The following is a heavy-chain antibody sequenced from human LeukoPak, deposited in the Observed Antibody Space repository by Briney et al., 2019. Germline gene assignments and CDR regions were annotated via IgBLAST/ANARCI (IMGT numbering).Heavy chain of an antibody. CDR3: TRGMGYTSRFDY. V-gene: IGHV3-66*01. D-gene: IGHD6-13*01. CDR2: VDSDDST. J-gene: IGHJ4*02. Sequence: PGGSLRLSCAASGFTVSSNHMSWVRQAPGKGLEWVSVVDSDDSTHYADSVKDRFTISRDNSKNTLYLQMNSLRAEDTAVYYCTRGMGYTSRFDYWGQGTLVTVSS. CDR1: GFTVSSNH.